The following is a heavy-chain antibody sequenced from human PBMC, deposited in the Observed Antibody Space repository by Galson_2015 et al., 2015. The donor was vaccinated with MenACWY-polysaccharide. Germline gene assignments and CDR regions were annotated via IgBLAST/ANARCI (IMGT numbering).Heavy chain of an antibody. V-gene: IGHV1-8*01. CDR2: MNPNSGNT. Sequence: SVKVSCKASGYTFTSYDINWVRQAPGQGLEWMGWMNPNSGNTGYAQNFQGRVTMTSDTSMSTAYMELRSLRSEDTAVYYCARWTSRGDPDASLDYWGQATLVSVSS. CDR3: ARWTSRGDPDASLDY. J-gene: IGHJ4*02. D-gene: IGHD4-17*01. CDR1: GYTFTSYD.